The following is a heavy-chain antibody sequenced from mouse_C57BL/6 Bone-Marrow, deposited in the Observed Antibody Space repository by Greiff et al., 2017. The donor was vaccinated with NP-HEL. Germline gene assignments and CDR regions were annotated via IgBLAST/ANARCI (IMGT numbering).Heavy chain of an antibody. CDR2: ISDGGSYT. J-gene: IGHJ4*01. CDR3: AREGVYYDYDVGAMDY. CDR1: GFTFSSYA. D-gene: IGHD2-4*01. V-gene: IGHV5-4*01. Sequence: EVQLQESGGGLVKPGGSLKLSCAASGFTFSSYAMSWVRQTPEKRLEWVATISDGGSYTYYPDNVKGRFTISRDNAKNNLYLQMSHLKSEDTAMYYCAREGVYYDYDVGAMDYWGQGTSVTVSS.